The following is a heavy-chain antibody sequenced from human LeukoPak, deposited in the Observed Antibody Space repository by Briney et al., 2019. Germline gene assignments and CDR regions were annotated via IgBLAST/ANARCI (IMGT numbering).Heavy chain of an antibody. Sequence: PGGSLRLSCAASGFTFNSYAMSWVRQAPGKGLEWVSAISGSGGSTYYADSAKGRFTLSRDNSKNTLYLQMNSPRAEDTAVYYCAKDLQTFDYWGQGTLVTVSS. CDR2: ISGSGGST. CDR1: GFTFNSYA. V-gene: IGHV3-23*01. J-gene: IGHJ4*02. D-gene: IGHD5-24*01. CDR3: AKDLQTFDY.